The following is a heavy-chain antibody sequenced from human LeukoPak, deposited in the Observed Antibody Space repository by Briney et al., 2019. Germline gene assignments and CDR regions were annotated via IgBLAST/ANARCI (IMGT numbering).Heavy chain of an antibody. D-gene: IGHD1-26*01. V-gene: IGHV1-69*13. CDR1: GGTFSSYA. J-gene: IGHJ4*02. CDR3: ARVVLVGASIFDY. Sequence: GASVKVSCKASGGTFSSYAISWVRQAPGQGLEWMGGIIPIFGTANYAQKFQGRVTITADESTSTAYMELSSLRAEDTAVYYCARVVLVGASIFDYWGQGTLVTVSS. CDR2: IIPIFGTA.